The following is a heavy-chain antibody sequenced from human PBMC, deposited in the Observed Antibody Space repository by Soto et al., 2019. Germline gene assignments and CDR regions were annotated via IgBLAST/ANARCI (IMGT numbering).Heavy chain of an antibody. D-gene: IGHD1-26*01. CDR3: ARDLIVGATPDYYYYGMDV. V-gene: IGHV3-33*01. CDR2: IWYDGSNK. Sequence: GGSLRLSCAASGFTLSSYGMHWVRQAPGKGLEWVAVIWYDGSNKYYADSVKGRFTISRDNSKNTLYLQMNSLRAEDTAVYYCARDLIVGATPDYYYYGMDVWGQGTTVTVSS. CDR1: GFTLSSYG. J-gene: IGHJ6*02.